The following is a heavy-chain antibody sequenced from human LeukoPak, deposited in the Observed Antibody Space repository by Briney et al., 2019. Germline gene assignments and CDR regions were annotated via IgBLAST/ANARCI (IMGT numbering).Heavy chain of an antibody. CDR2: IYYSGST. CDR3: ARDSYSNIY. D-gene: IGHD6-13*01. V-gene: IGHV4-61*01. J-gene: IGHJ4*02. CDR1: AASPSTVSSY. Sequence: SQTLSPTCTLSAASPSTVSSYCGWIRQPPGKGLEWIGYIYYSGSTNYNPSLKSRVTISIDTSKNQFSLKLSSVTAADTAVYYCARDSYSNIYWGQGTLVTVST.